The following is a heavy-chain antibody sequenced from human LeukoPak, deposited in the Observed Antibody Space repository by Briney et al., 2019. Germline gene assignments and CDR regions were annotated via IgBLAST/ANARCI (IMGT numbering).Heavy chain of an antibody. V-gene: IGHV3-48*04. CDR1: GFTFSSHS. CDR3: ARQSSIWNDGTNTDFNS. Sequence: GGSLRLSCAASGFTFSSHSMNWVRQAPGKGLEWVSYISSSGFIMYYADSVEGRFTISRDNAENSLYLQMNSLRVEDTAVYFCARQSSIWNDGTNTDFNSWGQGTLVTVSS. D-gene: IGHD1-1*01. J-gene: IGHJ4*02. CDR2: ISSSGFIM.